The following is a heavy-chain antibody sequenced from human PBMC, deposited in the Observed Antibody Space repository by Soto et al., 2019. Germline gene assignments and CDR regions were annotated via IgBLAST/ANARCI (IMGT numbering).Heavy chain of an antibody. CDR2: ISGIGGST. Sequence: EVQLLESGGGLVQPGGSLRLSCAASGFTFSSYAMSWVRQAPGKGLEWVSAISGIGGSTYYADSVKGRFTISRDNSKNTLYLQMNSLRAEDTAVYYCAKVGKTPYDYIWGSYRLDAFDIWGQGTMVTVSS. V-gene: IGHV3-23*01. CDR1: GFTFSSYA. J-gene: IGHJ3*02. CDR3: AKVGKTPYDYIWGSYRLDAFDI. D-gene: IGHD3-16*02.